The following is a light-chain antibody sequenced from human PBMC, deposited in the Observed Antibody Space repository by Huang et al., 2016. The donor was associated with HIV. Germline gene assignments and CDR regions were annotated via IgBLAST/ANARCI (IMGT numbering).Light chain of an antibody. J-gene: IGKJ4*01. CDR1: QNVTDS. CDR2: RAA. V-gene: IGKV3-11*01. CDR3: QERIQWPRLT. Sequence: EIVLTQSPATLSLSPGERATLSCRASQNVTDSLAWYRQNPGQAPSLLIYRAANRATGTPARVSGSGSGTDFTLTISSLEPEDFAIYYCQERIQWPRLTFGGGTKVEIK.